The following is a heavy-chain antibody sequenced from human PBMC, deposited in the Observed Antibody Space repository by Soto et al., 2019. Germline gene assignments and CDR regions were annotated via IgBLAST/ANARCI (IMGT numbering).Heavy chain of an antibody. J-gene: IGHJ4*02. Sequence: QVQLVESGGGVVQPGRSLRLSCAASGFTFSSYAMHWVRQAPGKGLEWVAVISYDGSNKYYADSVKGRFTISRDNSKNTLYLQMNSLRDEDTAVYYCARAQRGGYDTLDYWGKGTLVTVSS. CDR2: ISYDGSNK. V-gene: IGHV3-30-3*01. CDR1: GFTFSSYA. CDR3: ARAQRGGYDTLDY. D-gene: IGHD5-12*01.